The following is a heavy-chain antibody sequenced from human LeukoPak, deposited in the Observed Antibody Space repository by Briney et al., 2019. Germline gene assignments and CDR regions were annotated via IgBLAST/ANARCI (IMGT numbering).Heavy chain of an antibody. CDR2: IKEDGTNK. J-gene: IGHJ4*02. D-gene: IGHD3-22*01. Sequence: GGSLRLSCAASGFTFSRHWMTWVRQAPGKGLEWVANIKEDGTNKNYVDSVKGRFTISRDNAKDSLYLQMNSLRAEDTAVYYCATPLDYYDSSGYHQGGDWGQGTLVTVSS. CDR1: GFTFSRHW. V-gene: IGHV3-7*03. CDR3: ATPLDYYDSSGYHQGGD.